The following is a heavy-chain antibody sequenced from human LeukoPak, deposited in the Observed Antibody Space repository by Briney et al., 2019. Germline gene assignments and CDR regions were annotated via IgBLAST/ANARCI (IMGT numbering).Heavy chain of an antibody. Sequence: PGGTLRFSCVASGLTFRNNGFHWVRQAPGKGLEWVAIIYSGGGTTKYYAESVKDRFTITRDDSRDTLYLQMNSLRAEDTAVYYCVVILVPGGVWHFDLWGRGTLVTVSS. J-gene: IGHJ2*01. D-gene: IGHD2-2*01. CDR2: IYSGGGTTK. V-gene: IGHV3-33*03. CDR3: VVILVPGGVWHFDL. CDR1: GLTFRNNG.